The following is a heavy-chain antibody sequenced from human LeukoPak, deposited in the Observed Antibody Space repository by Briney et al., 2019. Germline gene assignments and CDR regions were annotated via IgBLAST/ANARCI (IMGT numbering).Heavy chain of an antibody. CDR1: GFTFTRYA. Sequence: GASLRLSCAASGFTFTRYAMTWVRQAPGRGLEWVSTITGDGVGAYYPDSVKGRFTTSRDNAKNTLYLQMNSLRADDTAVYYCAKESSSRGWYGPDYWGQGTLVTVSS. CDR3: AKESSSRGWYGPDY. D-gene: IGHD6-19*01. CDR2: ITGDGVGA. J-gene: IGHJ4*02. V-gene: IGHV3-23*01.